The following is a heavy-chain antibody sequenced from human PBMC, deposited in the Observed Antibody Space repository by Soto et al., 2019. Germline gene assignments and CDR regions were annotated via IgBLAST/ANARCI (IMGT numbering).Heavy chain of an antibody. CDR2: ISYSGST. CDR1: GGSISSGRYY. D-gene: IGHD3-16*02. Sequence: SKTLSLTCTVSGGSISSGRYYWSWIRQLPGKGLDWIGYISYSGSTYYNPSLKSRVTISIDTSKNQFSLKLNFVTAADTAVYYCARGDPLIEIPLDHWGQGTLVTVSS. V-gene: IGHV4-31*03. CDR3: ARGDPLIEIPLDH. J-gene: IGHJ4*02.